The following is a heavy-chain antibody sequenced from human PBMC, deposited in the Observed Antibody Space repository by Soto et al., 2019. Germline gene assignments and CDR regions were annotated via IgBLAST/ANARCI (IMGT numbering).Heavy chain of an antibody. J-gene: IGHJ4*02. V-gene: IGHV3-30*18. CDR1: GFTFSDYA. CDR3: AKGGRQGLVTSAFIY. Sequence: VQLVESGGGVVQPGRSLRLSCAASGFTFSDYAMHWVRQAPGKGLEWVAVVSHDGRNTHYADSVKGRFTISRDSSKNTLTLEMTSRRAEDTAGYYCAKGGRQGLVTSAFIYWGQGALVTVSS. CDR2: VSHDGRNT. D-gene: IGHD6-19*01.